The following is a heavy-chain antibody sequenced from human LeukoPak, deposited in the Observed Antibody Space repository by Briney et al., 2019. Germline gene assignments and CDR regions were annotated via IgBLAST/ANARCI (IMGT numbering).Heavy chain of an antibody. D-gene: IGHD2-15*01. Sequence: PGRSLRLSCAASRFTLSSYAMHWVRQAPGKGLEWIAIISYDGSIEYYVDSVKGRFTISRDNSKNTLYLQMNSLRTEDTAVYYCAREAEGLDYWGQGTLVTVSS. CDR3: AREAEGLDY. V-gene: IGHV3-30*04. J-gene: IGHJ4*02. CDR2: ISYDGSIE. CDR1: RFTLSSYA.